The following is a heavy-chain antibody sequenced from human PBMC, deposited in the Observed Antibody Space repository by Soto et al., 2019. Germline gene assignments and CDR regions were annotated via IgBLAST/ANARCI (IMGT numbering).Heavy chain of an antibody. CDR2: ISWNSGSI. V-gene: IGHV3-9*01. D-gene: IGHD6-6*01. Sequence: PGGSLRLSCAASGFTFDDYAMHWVRQAPGKGLEWVSGISWNSGSIGYADSVKGRFTISRDNAKNSLYLQMNSLRAEDTALYYCAKDESRLGYYGMDVWGQGTTVTVSS. CDR3: AKDESRLGYYGMDV. J-gene: IGHJ6*02. CDR1: GFTFDDYA.